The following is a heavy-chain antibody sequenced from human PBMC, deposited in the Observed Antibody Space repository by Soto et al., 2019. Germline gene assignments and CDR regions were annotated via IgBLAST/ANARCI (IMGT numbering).Heavy chain of an antibody. CDR3: ATPIVAFY. CDR2: INAGNGNT. CDR1: GYTFTSYA. V-gene: IGHV1-3*01. D-gene: IGHD5-12*01. Sequence: SVKVSCKASGYTFTSYAIHWVRQAPGQRLEWMGWINAGNGNTKYSQKFQGRVIITRDTSAGTAYMELRSLGSEDTAVYYCATPIVAFYWGQGTLVTSPQ. J-gene: IGHJ4*02.